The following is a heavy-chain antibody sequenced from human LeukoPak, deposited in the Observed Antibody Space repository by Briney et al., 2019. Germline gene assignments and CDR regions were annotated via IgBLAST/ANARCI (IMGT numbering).Heavy chain of an antibody. D-gene: IGHD7-27*01. CDR2: ISGSGEST. Sequence: EWVSEISGSGESTYYGDSVKGRFTISRHNSKNTLYLQMNSLRAGDTAIYYCAREHWDFDYWGQGTLVTVSS. J-gene: IGHJ4*02. CDR3: AREHWDFDY. V-gene: IGHV3-23*01.